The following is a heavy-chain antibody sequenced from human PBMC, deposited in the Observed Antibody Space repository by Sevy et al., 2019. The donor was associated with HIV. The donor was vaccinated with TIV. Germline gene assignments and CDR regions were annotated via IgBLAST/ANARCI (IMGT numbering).Heavy chain of an antibody. CDR1: GYRFTSYW. J-gene: IGHJ4*02. CDR2: IYPGDSDI. V-gene: IGHV5-51*01. D-gene: IGHD3-22*01. Sequence: GESLKISCKGSGYRFTSYWIAWVRQMPGKGLEWMGIIYPGDSDIRYSPSLQGQVTISVDKSISTGYLQWSSLEASDTAMYFCARRVYDSSGYPQYYFDYWGQGTLVTVSS. CDR3: ARRVYDSSGYPQYYFDY.